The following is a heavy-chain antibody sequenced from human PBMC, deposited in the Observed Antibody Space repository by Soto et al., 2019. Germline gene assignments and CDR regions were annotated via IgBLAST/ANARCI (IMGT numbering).Heavy chain of an antibody. CDR3: ARGWWEREGYVMDV. D-gene: IGHD1-26*01. Sequence: SETLSLTCTASGGSISSGNYYWSWIRQPPGKGLEWIGFISYSGSTYYNASLKSRVTVSDDTSTNQIFLTLTSVTAADTAVYYCARGWWEREGYVMDVWSQGTTVTVSS. J-gene: IGHJ6*02. CDR2: ISYSGST. V-gene: IGHV4-30-4*01. CDR1: GGSISSGNYY.